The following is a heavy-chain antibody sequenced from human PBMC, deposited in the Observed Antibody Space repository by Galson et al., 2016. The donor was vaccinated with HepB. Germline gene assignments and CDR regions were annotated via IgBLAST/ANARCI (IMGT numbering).Heavy chain of an antibody. J-gene: IGHJ5*02. CDR2: IYSSGST. V-gene: IGHV4-59*13. CDR1: GGSMSASP. CDR3: ARTGHRFDP. Sequence: SETLSLTCTVSGGSMSASPWSWMRQPPGKGLEWIGYIYSSGSTNYNPSLKSRVTISVDTSKNQFSLNLSSVTAADTAVYYCARTGHRFDPWGQGTLVTVSS.